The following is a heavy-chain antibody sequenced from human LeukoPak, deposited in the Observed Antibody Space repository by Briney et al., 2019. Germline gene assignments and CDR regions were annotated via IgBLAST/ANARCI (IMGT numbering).Heavy chain of an antibody. V-gene: IGHV3-23*01. CDR3: AKDLKFGAHFDY. CDR2: ISGSGGST. D-gene: IGHD3-10*01. J-gene: IGHJ4*02. CDR1: GFTFSNAW. Sequence: GGSLRLSCAATGFTFSNAWMNWVRQAPGKGLEWVSAISGSGGSTYYADSVKGRFTISRDNSKNTLYLQMNSLGAEDTAVYYCAKDLKFGAHFDYWGQGTLVTVSS.